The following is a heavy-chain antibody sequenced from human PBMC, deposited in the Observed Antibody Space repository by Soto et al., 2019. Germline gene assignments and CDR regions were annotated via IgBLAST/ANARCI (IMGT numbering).Heavy chain of an antibody. CDR2: TYYRSKWYN. J-gene: IGHJ4*02. V-gene: IGHV6-1*01. Sequence: PAQTLSLTCAISGDSVSGNSAAWNLIRQSPSRGLEWLGRTYYRSKWYNDHAVSVKSRITINPDTSKNQFSLQLNSVIPEDTAVYYCARSKRGNFDYWGQGTLVTVSS. CDR1: GDSVSGNSAA. CDR3: ARSKRGNFDY. D-gene: IGHD5-12*01.